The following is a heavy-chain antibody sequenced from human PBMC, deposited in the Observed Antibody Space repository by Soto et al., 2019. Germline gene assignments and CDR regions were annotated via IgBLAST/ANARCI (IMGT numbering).Heavy chain of an antibody. CDR3: ARDQRRVAVAGRYYYYGMDV. CDR1: GFTFSSYA. CDR2: ISYDGSNK. J-gene: IGHJ6*02. V-gene: IGHV3-30-3*01. D-gene: IGHD6-19*01. Sequence: PGGSLRLSCAASGFTFSSYAMHWVRQAPGKGLEWVAVISYDGSNKYYADSVKGRFTISRDNSKNTLYLQMNSLRAEDTAVYYCARDQRRVAVAGRYYYYGMDVWGQGTKVTVSS.